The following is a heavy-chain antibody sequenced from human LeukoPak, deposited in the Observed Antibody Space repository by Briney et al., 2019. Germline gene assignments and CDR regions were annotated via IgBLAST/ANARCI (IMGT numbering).Heavy chain of an antibody. D-gene: IGHD6-6*01. V-gene: IGHV3-23*01. Sequence: GGSLRLSCAASGFTFSSYAMSWVRQAPGKGLEWVSSISGSGGSTYYADSVKGRFTISRDNSKNTLYLQMNSLRAEDTVVYYCATHPYSSSALFDYWGQGTLVTVSS. CDR3: ATHPYSSSALFDY. CDR1: GFTFSSYA. CDR2: ISGSGGST. J-gene: IGHJ4*02.